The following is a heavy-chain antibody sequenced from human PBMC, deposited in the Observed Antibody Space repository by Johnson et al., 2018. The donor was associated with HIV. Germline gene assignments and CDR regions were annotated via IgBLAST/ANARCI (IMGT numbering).Heavy chain of an antibody. Sequence: MLLVESGGGLVQPGGSLRLSCAASGFTFSSNYMSWVRQAPVKGLEWVSVIYSGGSTYYADSVKGRFTISRDNSKNTLYLQMNSLRAEDTAVYYCATGSPTVTTNAFDIWGQGTMVTVSS. CDR1: GFTFSSNY. D-gene: IGHD4-17*01. V-gene: IGHV3-66*01. CDR2: IYSGGST. CDR3: ATGSPTVTTNAFDI. J-gene: IGHJ3*02.